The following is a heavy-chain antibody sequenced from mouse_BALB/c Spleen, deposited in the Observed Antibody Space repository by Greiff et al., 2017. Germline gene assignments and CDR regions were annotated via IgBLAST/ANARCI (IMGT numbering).Heavy chain of an antibody. Sequence: VQLQQSGTVLARPGASVKMSCKASGYTFTSYWMHWVKQRPGQGLEWIGAIYPGNSDTSYNQKFKGKAKLTAVTSTSTAYMELSSLTNEDSAVYYCVERYDYDGYYFDYWGQGTTLTVSS. CDR3: VERYDYDGYYFDY. CDR2: IYPGNSDT. CDR1: GYTFTSYW. J-gene: IGHJ2*01. D-gene: IGHD2-4*01. V-gene: IGHV1-5*01.